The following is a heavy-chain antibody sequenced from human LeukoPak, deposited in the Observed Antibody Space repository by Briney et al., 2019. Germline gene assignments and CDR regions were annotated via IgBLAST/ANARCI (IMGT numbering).Heavy chain of an antibody. CDR2: IKPDGRGT. Sequence: VSLRLSCAASGFTVSSYLMNWVRQARGKGLDWVASIKPDGRGTYYVDSVKGRFTISRDNGRNSLYLQMYSLRAEDTALYYCARFLDVWGEGTMVTVSS. V-gene: IGHV3-7*03. CDR1: GFTVSSYL. J-gene: IGHJ3*01. CDR3: ARFLDV.